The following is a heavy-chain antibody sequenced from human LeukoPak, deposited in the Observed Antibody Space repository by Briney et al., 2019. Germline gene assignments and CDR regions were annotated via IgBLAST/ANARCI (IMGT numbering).Heavy chain of an antibody. Sequence: PGGSLRLSCAASGFTFDDYAMHWVRQAPGKGLEWVSGISWNSGSIGYADSVKGRFTISRDDAKNSLYLQMYSLRADDMAFYYCARDSRMGYSDYDGYYFDYWGQGTLVTVSS. CDR3: ARDSRMGYSDYDGYYFDY. CDR2: ISWNSGSI. J-gene: IGHJ4*02. CDR1: GFTFDDYA. V-gene: IGHV3-9*03. D-gene: IGHD5-12*01.